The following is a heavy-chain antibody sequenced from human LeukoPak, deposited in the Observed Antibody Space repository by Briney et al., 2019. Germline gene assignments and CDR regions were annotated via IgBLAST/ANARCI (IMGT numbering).Heavy chain of an antibody. CDR2: ISAYNDNT. V-gene: IGHV1-18*04. CDR3: ARWMRYCSSTTCYYYYMDV. D-gene: IGHD2/OR15-2a*01. J-gene: IGHJ6*03. CDR1: GYTFTGYY. Sequence: ASVKVSCKASGYTFTGYYMHWVRQAPGQGLEWMGWISAYNDNTEYAQKFQGRVTMTTDASTSTAYMELRSLRSDDTAVYYCARWMRYCSSTTCYYYYMDVWGIGTTVTVSS.